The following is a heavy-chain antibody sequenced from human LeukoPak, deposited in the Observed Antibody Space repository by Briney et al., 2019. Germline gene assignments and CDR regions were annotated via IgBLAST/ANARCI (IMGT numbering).Heavy chain of an antibody. V-gene: IGHV4-34*01. CDR3: ARGDTYGSYFDL. D-gene: IGHD5-18*01. Sequence: SETLSLTCTVYGGSFSDYYWYWIRQPPAKGLEWIGEINHSGSTNYNPSLKSRVTISTDTPENQLSLKVTSVTAADTAVYYCARGDTYGSYFDLWGRGTLVTVSS. CDR1: GGSFSDYY. CDR2: INHSGST. J-gene: IGHJ2*01.